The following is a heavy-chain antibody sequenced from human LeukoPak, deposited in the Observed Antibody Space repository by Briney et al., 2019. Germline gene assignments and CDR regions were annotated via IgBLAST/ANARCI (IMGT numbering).Heavy chain of an antibody. CDR3: AKAHFDWLLYLDY. Sequence: PGGSLRLSCAASGFTFSSYGMHWVRQAPGKGLEWVAFIRYDGSNKYYADSVKGRFTISRDNSKNTLYLQMNSLRAEDTAVYYCAKAHFDWLLYLDYWGQGTMVTVSS. D-gene: IGHD3-9*01. V-gene: IGHV3-30*02. J-gene: IGHJ4*02. CDR1: GFTFSSYG. CDR2: IRYDGSNK.